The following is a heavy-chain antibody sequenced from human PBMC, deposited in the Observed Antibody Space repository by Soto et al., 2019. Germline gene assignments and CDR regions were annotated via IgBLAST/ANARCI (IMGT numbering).Heavy chain of an antibody. J-gene: IGHJ4*02. Sequence: ASVKVSCKTSAYIFRSYGITWVRQAPGQGLEWMGWISPYNGDTKYAQWLQGRVTMTTETSTSTAYMELRPLRSDDTATYYCATSHLRIQFSEWSSEPLDYWGPGTPVTVSS. D-gene: IGHD3-3*01. CDR2: ISPYNGDT. CDR1: AYIFRSYG. V-gene: IGHV1-18*01. CDR3: ATSHLRIQFSEWSSEPLDY.